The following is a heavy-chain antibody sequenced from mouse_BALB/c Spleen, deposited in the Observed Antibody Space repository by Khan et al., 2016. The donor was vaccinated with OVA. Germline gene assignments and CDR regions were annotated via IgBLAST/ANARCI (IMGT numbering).Heavy chain of an antibody. CDR1: GYSITSDYA. J-gene: IGHJ2*01. D-gene: IGHD1-1*01. CDR2: ISYSGNT. V-gene: IGHV3-2*02. Sequence: QLEESGPGLVKPSQSLSLTCTVTGYSITSDYAWNWIRQFPGNKLEWMGHISYSGNTKYNPSLKSRISITRDTSKNQFFLQLNSVTTEDTATDYCARIYGGDFDYWGQGTTLTVSS. CDR3: ARIYGGDFDY.